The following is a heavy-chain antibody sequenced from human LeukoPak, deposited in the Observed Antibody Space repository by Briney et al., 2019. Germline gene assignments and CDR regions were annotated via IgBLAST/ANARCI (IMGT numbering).Heavy chain of an antibody. D-gene: IGHD3-16*01. V-gene: IGHV4-39*01. CDR2: IYYSGST. Sequence: SETLSLTCTVSGGSISSSSYYCGWIRQPPGKGLEWIGSIYYSGSTYYNPSLKSRVTISVDTSKNQFSLKLSSVTAADTAVYYYARHEITVPYFDYWGQGTLVTVSS. J-gene: IGHJ4*02. CDR3: ARHEITVPYFDY. CDR1: GGSISSSSYY.